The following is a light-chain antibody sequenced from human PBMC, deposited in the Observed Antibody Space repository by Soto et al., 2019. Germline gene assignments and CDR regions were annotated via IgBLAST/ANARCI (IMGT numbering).Light chain of an antibody. Sequence: QSVLTQPASVSGSPGQSITISCTGTSSDVGGYNYVSWYQQHPGKATKLMNYDVSNRPTGVSKQLSGNKSGNTATLKISELQAEDEADYYCSSYTSSSPYVLGTGTKVTVL. CDR3: SSYTSSSPYV. J-gene: IGLJ1*01. V-gene: IGLV2-14*01. CDR1: SSDVGGYNY. CDR2: DVS.